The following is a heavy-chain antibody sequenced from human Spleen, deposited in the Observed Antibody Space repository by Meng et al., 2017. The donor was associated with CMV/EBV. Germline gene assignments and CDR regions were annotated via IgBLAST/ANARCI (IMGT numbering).Heavy chain of an antibody. CDR3: SRDYCGGDCYSLGH. CDR1: GGSISTGSYY. V-gene: IGHV4-61*01. J-gene: IGHJ1*01. Sequence: GSLRLSCTVSGGSISTGSYYWGWIRQPPGKGLEWIGYIYYRGNTNYNPSLKSRVTMSVDTSRNQFSLTLSSVTAADTAVYYCSRDYCGGDCYSLGHWGQGSLVTVSS. D-gene: IGHD2-21*01. CDR2: IYYRGNT.